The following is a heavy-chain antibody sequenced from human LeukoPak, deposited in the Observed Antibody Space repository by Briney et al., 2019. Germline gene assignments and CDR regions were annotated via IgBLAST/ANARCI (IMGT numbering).Heavy chain of an antibody. D-gene: IGHD4-23*01. CDR3: ARDEVSYGGDAFDI. J-gene: IGHJ3*02. CDR2: IYYSGST. CDR1: GGSISSYY. Sequence: SKTLSLTCTVSGGSISSYYWSWIRQPPGKGLEWIGYIYYSGSTNYNPSLKSRVTISVDTSKNQFSLKLSSVTAADTAVYYCARDEVSYGGDAFDIWGQGTMVTVSS. V-gene: IGHV4-59*01.